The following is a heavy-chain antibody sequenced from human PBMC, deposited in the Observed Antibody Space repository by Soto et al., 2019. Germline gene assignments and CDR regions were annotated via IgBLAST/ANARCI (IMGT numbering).Heavy chain of an antibody. J-gene: IGHJ6*02. D-gene: IGHD6-13*01. CDR1: GGTFSSYA. V-gene: IGHV1-69*01. CDR2: IIPIFGTA. CDR3: ARVGIAAAGTLGLFYYGIDV. Sequence: QVQLVQSGAEVKKPGSSVKVSCKASGGTFSSYAISWVRQAPGQGLEWMGGIIPIFGTANYAQKFQGRVTITADESTSTAYMELSSLRAEDTAVYYCARVGIAAAGTLGLFYYGIDVWGPGTTVTVSS.